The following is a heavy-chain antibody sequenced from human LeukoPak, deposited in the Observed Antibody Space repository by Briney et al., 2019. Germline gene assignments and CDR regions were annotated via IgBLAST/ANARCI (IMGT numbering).Heavy chain of an antibody. V-gene: IGHV1-46*01. D-gene: IGHD2-15*01. Sequence: ASVKVSCKASGYTFTSYYVHWVRQAPGQGLEWMGIISPSGASTSYAQKFQGRVTMTRDMSTSTVYMELSSLISEDTAVYYCARGSSRGPRDAFDFWGQGTMVTSLQ. CDR3: ARGSSRGPRDAFDF. CDR2: ISPSGAST. J-gene: IGHJ3*01. CDR1: GYTFTSYY.